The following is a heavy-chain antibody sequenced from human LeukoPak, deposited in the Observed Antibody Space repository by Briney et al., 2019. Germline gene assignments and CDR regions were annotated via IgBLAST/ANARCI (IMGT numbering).Heavy chain of an antibody. CDR3: ARLAGDYGLSLMRYYYYGMDV. J-gene: IGHJ6*02. CDR2: IYHSGST. Sequence: SETLSLTCAVSGGSISSSNWWSWVRQPPGKGLEWIGEIYHSGSTNYNPSLKSRVTISVDKSKNQFSLKLSSVTAADTAVYYCARLAGDYGLSLMRYYYYGMDVWGQGTTVTVSS. V-gene: IGHV4-4*02. CDR1: GGSISSSNW. D-gene: IGHD4-17*01.